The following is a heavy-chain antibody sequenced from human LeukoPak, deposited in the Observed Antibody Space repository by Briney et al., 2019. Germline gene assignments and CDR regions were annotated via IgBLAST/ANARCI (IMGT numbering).Heavy chain of an antibody. CDR3: ARDLSYYYDSGSYLVGYYFDY. CDR1: GDSISSYY. CDR2: ISNSGST. J-gene: IGHJ4*02. V-gene: IGHV4-4*07. Sequence: SETLSLTCTVSGDSISSYYWSWIRQPAGKGLEWIGRISNSGSTNYNPSLKSRVTISVDTSNNQFSLKLSSVTAADTAIYYCARDLSYYYDSGSYLVGYYFDYWGRGTLVTVSP. D-gene: IGHD3-10*01.